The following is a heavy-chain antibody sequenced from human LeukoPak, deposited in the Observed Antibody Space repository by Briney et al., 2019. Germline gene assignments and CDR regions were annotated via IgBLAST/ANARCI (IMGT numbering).Heavy chain of an antibody. CDR1: GSTFHHYG. CDR3: SKGTNSSSWYYDN. J-gene: IGHJ4*02. Sequence: GGSLRLSCAASGSTFHHYGMHWVRQAPGKGLEWVTMIWFDGSNQYYADSVKGRFTISRDNSRNTLYLQMSSLRAEDTAVYYCSKGTNSSSWYYDNWGQGTLVTVSS. D-gene: IGHD6-13*01. CDR2: IWFDGSNQ. V-gene: IGHV3-33*06.